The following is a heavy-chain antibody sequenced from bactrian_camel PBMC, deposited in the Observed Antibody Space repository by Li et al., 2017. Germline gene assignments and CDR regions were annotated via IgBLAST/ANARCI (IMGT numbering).Heavy chain of an antibody. Sequence: HVQLVESGGGSVQTGGSLRLSCTVSGFTHDDFDLGWYRRGSGNECELVATIETAYYADSVKGRFTISQDNAKNTVYLQMNNLKPEDTAVYYCAADSPCLLRDNDRSCRNTAVAGSSVTLRLHHWGQGTQVTVS. V-gene: IGHV3S56*01. D-gene: IGHD1*01. CDR1: GFTHDDFD. J-gene: IGHJ4*01. CDR2: IETA. CDR3: AADSPCLLRDNDRSCRNTAVAGSSVTLRLHH.